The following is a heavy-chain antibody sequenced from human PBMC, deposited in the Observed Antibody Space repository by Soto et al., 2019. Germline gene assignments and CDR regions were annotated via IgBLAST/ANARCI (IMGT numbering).Heavy chain of an antibody. CDR3: ARVGYYDFWSGPYYMDV. V-gene: IGHV3-33*01. J-gene: IGHJ6*03. Sequence: GGSLRLSCAASGFTFSSYGMHWVRQAPGKGLEWVAVIWYDGSNKYYADSVKGRFTISRDNSKNTLYLQMNSLRAEDTAVYYCARVGYYDFWSGPYYMDVWGKGTTVTVSS. CDR1: GFTFSSYG. D-gene: IGHD3-3*01. CDR2: IWYDGSNK.